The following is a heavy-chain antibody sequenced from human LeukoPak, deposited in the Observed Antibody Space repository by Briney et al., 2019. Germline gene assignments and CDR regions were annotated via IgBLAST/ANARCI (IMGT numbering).Heavy chain of an antibody. CDR2: INPNSGGT. Sequence: ASVKVSCKASGYTFTGYYMHWVRQAPGQGLEWMGWINPNSGGTNYAQKFQGWVTMTRDTSISTAYMELSRLRSDDTAVYYCAGGTMVRGVISPLDPWGQGTLVTVSS. D-gene: IGHD3-10*01. V-gene: IGHV1-2*04. CDR1: GYTFTGYY. CDR3: AGGTMVRGVISPLDP. J-gene: IGHJ5*02.